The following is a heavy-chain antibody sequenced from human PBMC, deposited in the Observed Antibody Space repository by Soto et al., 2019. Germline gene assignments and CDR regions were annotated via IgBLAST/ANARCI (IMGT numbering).Heavy chain of an antibody. J-gene: IGHJ6*02. CDR3: ARGRGYQLLTGYYYYGMDV. CDR2: INHSGST. V-gene: IGHV4-34*01. Sequence: SETLSLTCAVYGGSFSGYYWSWIRQPPGKGLEWIGEINHSGSTNYNPSLKSRVTISVGTSKNQFSLKLSSVTAADTAVYYCARGRGYQLLTGYYYYGMDVWGQGTTVTVSS. D-gene: IGHD2-2*01. CDR1: GGSFSGYY.